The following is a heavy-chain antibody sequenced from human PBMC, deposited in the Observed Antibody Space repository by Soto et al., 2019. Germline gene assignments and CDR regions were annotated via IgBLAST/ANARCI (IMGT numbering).Heavy chain of an antibody. Sequence: GASVKVSCKASGGTLRSDTISWVRQAPGQGLEWMGRIIPILGIANYAQKFQGRVTITADKSTSTAYMELSSLRSEDTAVYYCARDPDCSGGSCYPPYFQHWGQGTLVTVSS. V-gene: IGHV1-69*04. J-gene: IGHJ1*01. CDR2: IIPILGIA. D-gene: IGHD2-15*01. CDR1: GGTLRSDT. CDR3: ARDPDCSGGSCYPPYFQH.